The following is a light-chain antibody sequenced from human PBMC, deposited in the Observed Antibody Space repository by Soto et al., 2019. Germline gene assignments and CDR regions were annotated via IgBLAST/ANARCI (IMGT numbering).Light chain of an antibody. Sequence: DIQMTQSPTSLSASVGDRVTITCRASQDIRHFLAWYQQKPGQAPKLLIYAASTLQSGVPSRFSGSGSGTDFTLTINSLQPEDVATYSCQKYSSVPVFGPGTKVEIK. J-gene: IGKJ3*01. CDR1: QDIRHF. CDR2: AAS. V-gene: IGKV1-27*01. CDR3: QKYSSVPV.